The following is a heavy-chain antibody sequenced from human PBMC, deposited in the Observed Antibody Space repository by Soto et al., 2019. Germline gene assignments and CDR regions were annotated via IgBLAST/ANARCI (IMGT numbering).Heavy chain of an antibody. CDR2: ISGSGGST. V-gene: IGHV3-23*01. D-gene: IGHD3-3*01. CDR1: GFTFSSYA. J-gene: IGHJ4*02. Sequence: EVQLLESGGGLVQPGGSLRLSCAASGFTFSSYAMSWVRQAPGKGLEWVSAISGSGGSTYYADSVKGRFTISRDNSKNTLYRQMNRLRAEDTAVYYCAKGAHLEWLIGYWGQGTLVTVSS. CDR3: AKGAHLEWLIGY.